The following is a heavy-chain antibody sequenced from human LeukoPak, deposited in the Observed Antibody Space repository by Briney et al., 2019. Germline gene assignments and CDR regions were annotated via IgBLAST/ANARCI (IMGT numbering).Heavy chain of an antibody. D-gene: IGHD2-2*01. CDR3: ARCIVVVPAATKAFDY. J-gene: IGHJ4*02. CDR2: ISAYDGNT. CDR1: GYTFTSYG. V-gene: IGHV1-18*01. Sequence: ASVKVSCKASGYTFTSYGISWVRQAPGQGLEWMGWISAYDGNTNYAQKLQGRVTMTTDTSTSTAYMELRSLRSDDTAVYYCARCIVVVPAATKAFDYWGQGTLVTVSS.